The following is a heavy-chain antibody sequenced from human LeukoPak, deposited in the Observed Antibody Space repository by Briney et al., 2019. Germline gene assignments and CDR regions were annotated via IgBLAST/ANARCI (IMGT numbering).Heavy chain of an antibody. V-gene: IGHV1-3*01. CDR3: ARGVSSSWFYTYYFDY. J-gene: IGHJ4*02. Sequence: ASVKVSCKASGYTFTSYGISWVRQAPGQGLEWMGWINAGNGNTKYSQKFQGRVTITRDTSASTAYMELSSLRSEDTAVYYCARGVSSSWFYTYYFDYWGQGTLVTVSS. CDR1: GYTFTSYG. CDR2: INAGNGNT. D-gene: IGHD6-13*01.